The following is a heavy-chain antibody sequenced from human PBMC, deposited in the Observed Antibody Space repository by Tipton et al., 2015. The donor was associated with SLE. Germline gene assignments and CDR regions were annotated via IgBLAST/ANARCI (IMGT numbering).Heavy chain of an antibody. J-gene: IGHJ4*02. D-gene: IGHD1-26*01. CDR3: ARGLFGWELPY. V-gene: IGHV4-39*07. Sequence: GLVKPSETLSLTCTVSGDSISSSSYYWGWIRQPAGRGLEWIGRGFAGGLTDYNPSLSSRVTMSLDTSKNQFSLKLNSVTAADTAVYFCARGLFGWELPYWGQGTLVTVSS. CDR1: GDSISSSSYY. CDR2: GFAGGLT.